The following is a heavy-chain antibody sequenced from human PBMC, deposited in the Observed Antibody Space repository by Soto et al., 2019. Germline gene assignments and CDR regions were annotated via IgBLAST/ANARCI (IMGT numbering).Heavy chain of an antibody. V-gene: IGHV3-7*03. D-gene: IGHD2-15*01. CDR3: TRGLSMDKAPIIGYYFDF. CDR2: IKEHGGQD. Sequence: GGSLRLSCAASGFTFNTYWMSWVRQAPGKGLEWVAHIKEHGGQDFYVDSVKGRFTIFRDNAKDSLYLQMNSLRAEDTAVYYCTRGLSMDKAPIIGYYFDFWGQGSLVTVSS. J-gene: IGHJ4*02. CDR1: GFTFNTYW.